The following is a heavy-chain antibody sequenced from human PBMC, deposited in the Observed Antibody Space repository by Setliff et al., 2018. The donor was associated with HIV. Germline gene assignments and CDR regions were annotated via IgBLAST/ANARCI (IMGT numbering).Heavy chain of an antibody. CDR3: EAATVGETGYFGIDV. V-gene: IGHV4-34*01. J-gene: IGHJ6*02. D-gene: IGHD1-26*01. Sequence: PSETLSLTCAVYGGSFSGYYWSWIRQPPGKGLEWIGEITHRGITDYNPSLKSRVTISVDTSKNQFSLKLNFVTAADTAVYYCEAATVGETGYFGIDVWGPGTTVTV. CDR1: GGSFSGYY. CDR2: ITHRGIT.